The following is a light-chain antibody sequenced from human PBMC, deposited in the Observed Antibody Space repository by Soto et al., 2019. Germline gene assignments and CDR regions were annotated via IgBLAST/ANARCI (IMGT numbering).Light chain of an antibody. CDR2: DAS. CDR3: QQYNSYSQT. J-gene: IGKJ4*01. Sequence: DIQMTQSPSTLSASVGDRVTITSRASQSISSWLAWYQQKPGKAPKLLIYDASSLESGVPSRFSGSGSGTEFTLTISSLQPDDFATYYCQQYNSYSQTFGGGTKVEIK. V-gene: IGKV1-5*01. CDR1: QSISSW.